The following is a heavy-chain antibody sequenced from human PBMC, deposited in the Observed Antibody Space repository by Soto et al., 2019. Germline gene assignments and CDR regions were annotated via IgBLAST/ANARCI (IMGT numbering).Heavy chain of an antibody. D-gene: IGHD3-10*01. CDR1: GFSLTSTGMC. J-gene: IGHJ6*02. CDR2: IDWHDDK. V-gene: IGHV2-70*20. CDR3: GRVHTAGALYHYGPDV. Sequence: PRLVNPTQTLTLTCTFSGFSLTSTGMCVNWVRQPPGKALEWLALIDWHDDKYYNTSLKTRLSISRDTSKNQVVLKLTNMDPGDPDKKVCGRVHTAGALYHYGPDVSSPGTTVTVSS.